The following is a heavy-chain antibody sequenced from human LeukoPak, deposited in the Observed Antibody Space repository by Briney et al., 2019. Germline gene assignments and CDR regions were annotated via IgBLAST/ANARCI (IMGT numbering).Heavy chain of an antibody. CDR1: GFTFSSYA. CDR2: ISGSGGST. V-gene: IGHV3-23*01. D-gene: IGHD3-10*01. Sequence: GGSLRLSCAASGFTFSSYAMSWVRQAPGKGLEWVSAISGSGGSTYYADSVKGRFTISRDNAKNTLYLQMNSLRAEDTAVYYCARTYYYGSGSYYPTDCWGQGTLVTVSS. J-gene: IGHJ4*02. CDR3: ARTYYYGSGSYYPTDC.